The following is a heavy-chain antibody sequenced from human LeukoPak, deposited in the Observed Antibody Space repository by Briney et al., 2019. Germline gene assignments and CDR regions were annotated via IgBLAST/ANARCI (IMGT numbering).Heavy chain of an antibody. D-gene: IGHD4-23*01. CDR2: IYTSGST. Sequence: SETLSLTCTVSGASISSYYWSWIRQPPGKGLEWIGYIYTSGSTNYNPSLKSRVTISVDTSKNQFSLKLSSVTAADTAVYYCARHGGYSLVYMDVWGRGTTVTVSS. CDR3: ARHGGYSLVYMDV. V-gene: IGHV4-4*09. CDR1: GASISSYY. J-gene: IGHJ6*03.